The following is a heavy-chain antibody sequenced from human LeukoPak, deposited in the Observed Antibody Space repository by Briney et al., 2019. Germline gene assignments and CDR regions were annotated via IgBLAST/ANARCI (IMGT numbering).Heavy chain of an antibody. CDR1: GGSFSGYY. V-gene: IGHV4-34*01. CDR3: ARGGAHYYDSSGYPTPFDP. CDR2: INHSGST. J-gene: IGHJ5*02. Sequence: RSSETLSLTCAVYGGSFSGYYWSWIRQPPGKGLEWIGEINHSGSTNYNPSLKSRVTISVDTSKNQFSPKLSSVTAADTAVYYCARGGAHYYDSSGYPTPFDPWGQGTLVTVSS. D-gene: IGHD3-22*01.